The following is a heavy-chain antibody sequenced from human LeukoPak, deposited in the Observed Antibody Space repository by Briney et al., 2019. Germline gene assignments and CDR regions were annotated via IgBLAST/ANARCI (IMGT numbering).Heavy chain of an antibody. V-gene: IGHV4-59*01. D-gene: IGHD6-13*01. Sequence: SETLSLTCTVSGGSISSYYWSWIRQPPGKGLEWIGYIYYSGSTNYNPSLKSRVTISVDTSKNQFSLKLSSVTAADTAVYYCAREGIAAADANWFDPWGQGTLVTVSS. CDR2: IYYSGST. CDR1: GGSISSYY. J-gene: IGHJ5*02. CDR3: AREGIAAADANWFDP.